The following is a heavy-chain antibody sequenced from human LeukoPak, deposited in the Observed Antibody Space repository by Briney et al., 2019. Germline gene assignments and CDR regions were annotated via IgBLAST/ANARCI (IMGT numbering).Heavy chain of an antibody. CDR1: GFTFSRYG. J-gene: IGHJ4*02. CDR3: WDTNWNGDWDY. V-gene: IGHV3-15*01. D-gene: IGHD1-1*01. CDR2: IKSKAHGGTT. Sequence: GGSLRLSCSASGFTFSRYGMHWVRQAPGKGLEWVGRIKSKAHGGTTDYAAPVKGRFTISRGDSKNTLYLQMNSLKTEDTAVYYCWDTNWNGDWDYWGQGTLVTVSS.